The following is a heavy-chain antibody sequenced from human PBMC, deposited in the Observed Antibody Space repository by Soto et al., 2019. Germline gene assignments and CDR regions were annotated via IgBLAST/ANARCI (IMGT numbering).Heavy chain of an antibody. V-gene: IGHV1-18*04. Sequence: AASVKVSCKASGYTFTSYGISWVRQAPGQGLEWMGWISAYNGNTNYTQKLQGRVTMTTDTSTSTAYMELRSLRSDDTAVYYCARDYYDSSGYLAQNDAFDIWGQGTMVTVSS. J-gene: IGHJ3*02. CDR3: ARDYYDSSGYLAQNDAFDI. D-gene: IGHD3-22*01. CDR1: GYTFTSYG. CDR2: ISAYNGNT.